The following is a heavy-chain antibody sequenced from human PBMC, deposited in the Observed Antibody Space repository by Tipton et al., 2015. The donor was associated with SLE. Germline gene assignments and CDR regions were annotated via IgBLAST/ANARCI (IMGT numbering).Heavy chain of an antibody. J-gene: IGHJ4*02. D-gene: IGHD5-12*01. CDR1: GFTFSSYS. Sequence: SLRLSCAASGFTFSSYSTHWVRQAPGKGLEWVAVVSYDGSFTYYADSVKDRFTVSRDNSKNTLYLQMKGLRPEDTAVYYCARGGDDASGGAESHWGQGTLVTVSS. CDR2: VSYDGSFT. V-gene: IGHV3-30*14. CDR3: ARGGDDASGGAESH.